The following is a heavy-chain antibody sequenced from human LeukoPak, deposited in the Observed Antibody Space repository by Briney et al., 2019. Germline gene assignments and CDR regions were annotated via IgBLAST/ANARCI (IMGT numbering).Heavy chain of an antibody. CDR3: AGEASSSWRDYYYYMDV. CDR2: ISSSSSII. Sequence: GGSLRLSCAASGFTFSSYSMNWVRQAPGKGLEWVSYISSSSSIIYYADSVKGRFTISRDNAKNSLYLQMNSLRAEDTAVYYCAGEASSSWRDYYYYMDVWGKGTTVTISS. V-gene: IGHV3-48*04. D-gene: IGHD6-13*01. CDR1: GFTFSSYS. J-gene: IGHJ6*03.